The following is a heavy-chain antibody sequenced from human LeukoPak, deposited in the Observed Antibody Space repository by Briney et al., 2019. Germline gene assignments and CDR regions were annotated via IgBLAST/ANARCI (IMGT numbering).Heavy chain of an antibody. V-gene: IGHV3-21*01. Sequence: GGSLRLSCAASGFSFSSYSMNWVRQAPGKGLEWVSSISGSSSYINYADSVKGRFTISRDNARNSLYLQMNSLRAEDTAVYYCARWCTYDSNTYSYVNAFDIWGQGTMVSVSS. J-gene: IGHJ3*02. CDR3: ARWCTYDSNTYSYVNAFDI. D-gene: IGHD2/OR15-2a*01. CDR2: ISGSSSYI. CDR1: GFSFSSYS.